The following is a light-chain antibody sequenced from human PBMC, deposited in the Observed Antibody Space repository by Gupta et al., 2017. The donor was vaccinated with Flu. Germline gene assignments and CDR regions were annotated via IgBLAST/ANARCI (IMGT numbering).Light chain of an antibody. CDR1: QSVLYSTNNKNY. J-gene: IGKJ3*01. Sequence: DIVMTQSPDSLAVSLGERATINCKSSQSVLYSTNNKNYLAWYQHKPGQPPKLLVYWASTRESGVPDRFSGSGSGADFTRTISSLQAEDVGIYYCQQYFGTPFTFGPGTKVEIK. CDR3: QQYFGTPFT. V-gene: IGKV4-1*01. CDR2: WAS.